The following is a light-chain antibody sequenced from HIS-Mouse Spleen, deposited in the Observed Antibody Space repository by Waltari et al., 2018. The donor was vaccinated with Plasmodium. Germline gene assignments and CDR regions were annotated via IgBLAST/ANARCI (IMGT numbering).Light chain of an antibody. CDR2: KAS. Sequence: DIQMTQSPSTLSASVGARVTITCRASQSISSWLAWYQQKPGKAPKLLIYKASSLESGVPSRFSGSGSGTEFTLTISNLQPDDFATYYCQQYNSYWTFGQGTKVEIK. V-gene: IGKV1-5*03. J-gene: IGKJ1*01. CDR3: QQYNSYWT. CDR1: QSISSW.